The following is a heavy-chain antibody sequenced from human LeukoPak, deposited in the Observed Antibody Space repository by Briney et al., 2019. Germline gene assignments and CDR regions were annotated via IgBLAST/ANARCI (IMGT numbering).Heavy chain of an antibody. CDR3: ASWTYRV. CDR2: IYYSGAT. CDR1: GGSISGSTYY. Sequence: PSETLSLTCTVSGGSISGSTYYWGWIRQPPGKGLEWIGSIYYSGATYYNPSLKSRVTVSVDTSKNQFSLKLRSVTAADTAVYYCASWTYRVWGQGTLVTVSS. D-gene: IGHD3/OR15-3a*01. V-gene: IGHV4-39*01. J-gene: IGHJ4*02.